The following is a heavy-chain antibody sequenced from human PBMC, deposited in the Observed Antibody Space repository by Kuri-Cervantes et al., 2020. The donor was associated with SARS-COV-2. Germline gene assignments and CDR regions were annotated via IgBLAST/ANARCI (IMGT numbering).Heavy chain of an antibody. J-gene: IGHJ4*02. CDR3: ARSIIAVAGFGGRDY. CDR1: GFTFSSYG. D-gene: IGHD6-19*01. V-gene: IGHV3-33*08. Sequence: GESLKISCAASGFTFSSYGMHWVRQAPGKGLEWVAVIWYDGSNKYYADSVKGRFTISRDNSKNTLYLQMNSLRAEDTAVYYCARSIIAVAGFGGRDYWGQGTLVTVSS. CDR2: IWYDGSNK.